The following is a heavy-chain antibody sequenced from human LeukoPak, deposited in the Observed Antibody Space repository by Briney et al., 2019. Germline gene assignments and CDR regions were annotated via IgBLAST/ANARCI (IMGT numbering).Heavy chain of an antibody. CDR2: ISYDGSNK. V-gene: IGHV3-30*18. J-gene: IGHJ4*02. CDR3: AKDAAQQLVPTDGYFDY. CDR1: GFTFSSYG. Sequence: GGSLRLSCAASGFTFSSYGMHWVRQAPGKGLEWVAVISYDGSNKYYADSVKGRFTISRDNSKNTLYLQMNSLRAEDTAVYYCAKDAAQQLVPTDGYFDYWGQGTLVTVSS. D-gene: IGHD6-13*01.